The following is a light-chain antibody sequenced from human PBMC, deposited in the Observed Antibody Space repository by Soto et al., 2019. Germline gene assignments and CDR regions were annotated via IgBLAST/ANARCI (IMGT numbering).Light chain of an antibody. Sequence: IVLTQSPATLSLSPGERATISCRASPSVTNFLAWYQQKPGQAPRLLIYGAFNSATGIPARFSGSGSGTDFTLTISSLEPEDSAIYYCQQRNIWPPVTFGQGTRLEIK. J-gene: IGKJ5*01. CDR3: QQRNIWPPVT. CDR1: PSVTNF. V-gene: IGKV3-11*01. CDR2: GAF.